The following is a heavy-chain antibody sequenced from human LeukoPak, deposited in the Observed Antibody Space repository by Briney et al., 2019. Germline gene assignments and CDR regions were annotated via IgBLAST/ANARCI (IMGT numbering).Heavy chain of an antibody. CDR1: GGSISSSSYY. CDR3: ARHRPGERRFDP. D-gene: IGHD3-16*01. J-gene: IGHJ5*02. Sequence: SSETLSLTCTVSGGSISSSSYYWAWIRQPPGKGLEWIAYINYSGSTNYNPSLESRVTISVDTSKNLFSLKFTSVTAADTAVYYCARHRPGERRFDPWGQGTLVTVSS. V-gene: IGHV4-61*05. CDR2: INYSGST.